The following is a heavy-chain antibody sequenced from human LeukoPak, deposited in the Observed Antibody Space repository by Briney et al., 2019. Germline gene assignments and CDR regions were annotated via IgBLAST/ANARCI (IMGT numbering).Heavy chain of an antibody. Sequence: GGSLRLSCAASGFTFSSYAMSWVRQAPGKGLEWVSRIKTDGSNTVYADNVKGRFTISRDNAKNTLYLQMNSLRVEDTAVYYCTRTYYYDSRDYFDYWGQGALVTVSS. CDR3: TRTYYYDSRDYFDY. J-gene: IGHJ4*02. D-gene: IGHD3-22*01. V-gene: IGHV3-74*01. CDR2: IKTDGSNT. CDR1: GFTFSSYA.